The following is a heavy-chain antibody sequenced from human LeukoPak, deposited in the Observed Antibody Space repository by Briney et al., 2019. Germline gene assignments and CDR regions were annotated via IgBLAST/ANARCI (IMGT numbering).Heavy chain of an antibody. Sequence: ASVKVSCKASGYTFTSYGISWVRQAPGQGLEWMGWISAYNGNTNYAQKLQGRVTMTTDTSTSTAYMELRSLRSDDTAVYYCARGMAARPEGYYYYYMDVWGKGTTVTVSS. CDR1: GYTFTSYG. V-gene: IGHV1-18*01. CDR2: ISAYNGNT. J-gene: IGHJ6*03. D-gene: IGHD6-6*01. CDR3: ARGMAARPEGYYYYYMDV.